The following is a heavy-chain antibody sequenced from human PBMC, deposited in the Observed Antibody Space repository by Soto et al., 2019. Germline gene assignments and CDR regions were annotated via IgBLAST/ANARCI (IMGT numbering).Heavy chain of an antibody. CDR2: IKSKTDSETT. CDR3: TTAPGAYDFWSGYYGDDAFDI. V-gene: IGHV3-15*01. J-gene: IGHJ3*02. D-gene: IGHD3-3*01. CDR1: GLTFSNAW. Sequence: GGSLRLSCAASGLTFSNAWMSWVRQAPGKGLEWVGRIKSKTDSETTNYAAPVKGRFTISRDDSKNTLYLQMNSLKTEDTAVYYCTTAPGAYDFWSGYYGDDAFDIWGQGIMVTVSS.